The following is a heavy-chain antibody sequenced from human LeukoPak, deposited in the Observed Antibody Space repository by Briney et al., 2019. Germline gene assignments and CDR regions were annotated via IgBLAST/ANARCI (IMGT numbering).Heavy chain of an antibody. J-gene: IGHJ4*02. D-gene: IGHD1-7*01. CDR3: ARGWGIITGTTDREFDY. Sequence: ASVKVSCKASGYTFTNYAMHWVRQAPGQRLAWMGWINAGNGNTKYSQKFQGRVTITRDTSASTAYMELSSLRSEDTAVYYCARGWGIITGTTDREFDYWGQGTLVTVSS. CDR2: INAGNGNT. V-gene: IGHV1-3*01. CDR1: GYTFTNYA.